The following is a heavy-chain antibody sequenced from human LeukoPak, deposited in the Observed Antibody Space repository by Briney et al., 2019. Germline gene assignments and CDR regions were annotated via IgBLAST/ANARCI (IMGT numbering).Heavy chain of an antibody. D-gene: IGHD3-10*01. Sequence: SETLSLTCTVSGYSINSAYYWGWIRQPPGKGLEWIGTMYHSGITYYSLSLKSRVTISVDTSKNQFSLKLNSVTAADTAVYYCARLTPGKNWFDPWGHGTLVTVS. CDR3: ARLTPGKNWFDP. CDR1: GYSINSAYY. J-gene: IGHJ5*02. CDR2: MYHSGIT. V-gene: IGHV4-38-2*02.